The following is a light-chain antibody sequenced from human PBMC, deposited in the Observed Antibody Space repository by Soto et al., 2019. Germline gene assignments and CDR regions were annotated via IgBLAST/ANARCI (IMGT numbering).Light chain of an antibody. J-gene: IGKJ1*01. Sequence: EIVLTQSPGILSLSPGERATLSCRASQSVSNDFLAWYQQKPCQAPRLLIYCASTRATYVPDRFSGSGSGADFTLTISRLEPADFAVYYCQQYGSSPPRTFGQGTKVDIK. CDR3: QQYGSSPPRT. CDR1: QSVSNDF. V-gene: IGKV3-20*01. CDR2: CAS.